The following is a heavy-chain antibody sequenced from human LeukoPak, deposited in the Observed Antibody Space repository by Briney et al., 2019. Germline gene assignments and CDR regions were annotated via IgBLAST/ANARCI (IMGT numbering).Heavy chain of an antibody. CDR2: IKQDGSEK. J-gene: IGHJ4*02. D-gene: IGHD1-26*01. CDR1: GGSFSGYY. V-gene: IGHV3-7*01. CDR3: ARRRGSYCFDY. Sequence: TSETLSLTCAVYGGSFSGYYWSWIRQAPGKGLEWVANIKQDGSEKYYVDSVKGRFTISRDNAKNSLYLQMNSLRAEDTAVYYCARRRGSYCFDYWGQGTLVTVSS.